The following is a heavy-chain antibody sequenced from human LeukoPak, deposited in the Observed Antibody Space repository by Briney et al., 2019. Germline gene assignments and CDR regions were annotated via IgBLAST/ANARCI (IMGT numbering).Heavy chain of an antibody. CDR3: ARVGRVGATLPATY. D-gene: IGHD1-26*01. J-gene: IGHJ4*02. CDR1: GYTFTGYY. CDR2: INPNSGGT. Sequence: ASVKVSCKASGYTFTGYYMHWVRQASGQGLEWMGRINPNSGGTNYAQKFQGRVTMTRDTSISTAYMELSRLRSDDTAVYYCARVGRVGATLPATYWGQGTLVTVSS. V-gene: IGHV1-2*06.